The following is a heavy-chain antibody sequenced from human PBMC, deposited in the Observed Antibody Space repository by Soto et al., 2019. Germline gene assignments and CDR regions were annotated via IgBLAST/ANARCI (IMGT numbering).Heavy chain of an antibody. D-gene: IGHD6-13*01. J-gene: IGHJ6*03. V-gene: IGHV1-69*04. CDR3: ARESPVVAAAGGVGYYYMDV. CDR1: GGTFSSYT. CDR2: IIPILGIA. Sequence: SVTVSCKASGGTFSSYTISWVRQAPGQGLEWMGRIIPILGIANYAQKFQGRVTVTADKSTSTAYMELSSLRSEDTAVYYCARESPVVAAAGGVGYYYMDVWGKGTTVTVSS.